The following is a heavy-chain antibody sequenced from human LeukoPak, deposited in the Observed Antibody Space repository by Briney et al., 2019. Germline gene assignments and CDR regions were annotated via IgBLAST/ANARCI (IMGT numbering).Heavy chain of an antibody. CDR3: ARIVNRWLPPHYYYYYMDV. J-gene: IGHJ6*03. CDR1: GYTFISYD. V-gene: IGHV1-8*01. D-gene: IGHD3-22*01. Sequence: ASVKVSCKASGYTFISYDINWVRQATGQGLEWMGWMNPNSGNTGYAQKFQGRVTITKNTSISTAYMELSSLRSEDTAVYYCARIVNRWLPPHYYYYYMDVWGKGTTVTVSS. CDR2: MNPNSGNT.